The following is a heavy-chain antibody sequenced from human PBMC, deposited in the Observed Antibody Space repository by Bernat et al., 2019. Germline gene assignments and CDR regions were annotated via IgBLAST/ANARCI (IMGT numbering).Heavy chain of an antibody. Sequence: EVQLVQSGAEVKKPGESLRISCKGSGYSFTSYWISWVRQMPGKGLEWMGRIDPSDSYTKYSPSFQGHLTISADKSITTAYLQWSSLKASDTAMYYCARHYYGSGSCLLDWGQGTLVTVSS. CDR1: GYSFTSYW. J-gene: IGHJ4*02. CDR2: IDPSDSYT. V-gene: IGHV5-10-1*03. CDR3: ARHYYGSGSCLLD. D-gene: IGHD3-10*01.